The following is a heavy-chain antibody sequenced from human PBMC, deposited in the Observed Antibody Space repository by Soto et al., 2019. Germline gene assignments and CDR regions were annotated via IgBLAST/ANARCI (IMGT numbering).Heavy chain of an antibody. Sequence: QLQLQESGPGLVKPSETLSLTCTVSGGSISSSSYYWGWIRQPPGKGLEWIGSIYYSGSTYYNPSLKSQVTISVDTSKNQFSLKLSSVTAADTAVYYCAMNVDTAFEFDYWGQGTLVTVSS. CDR1: GGSISSSSYY. V-gene: IGHV4-39*01. CDR2: IYYSGST. J-gene: IGHJ4*02. D-gene: IGHD5-18*01. CDR3: AMNVDTAFEFDY.